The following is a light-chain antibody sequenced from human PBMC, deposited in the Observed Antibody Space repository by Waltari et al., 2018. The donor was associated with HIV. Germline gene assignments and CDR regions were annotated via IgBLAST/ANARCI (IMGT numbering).Light chain of an antibody. V-gene: IGLV1-40*01. J-gene: IGLJ1*01. CDR2: GNS. Sequence: QSVLTQPPSVSGAPGQRVTISCTRSSSNIGAGYPVHWYQQLPGTAPKLLIYGNSNRPSGVPDRFSGSKSGTSASLAITGLQAEDEADYYCQSHDSSLSGYVFGTGTKVTVL. CDR1: SSNIGAGYP. CDR3: QSHDSSLSGYV.